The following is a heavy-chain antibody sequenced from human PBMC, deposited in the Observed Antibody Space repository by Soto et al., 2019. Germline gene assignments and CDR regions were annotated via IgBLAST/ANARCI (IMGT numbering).Heavy chain of an antibody. CDR1: GYTFTSYA. V-gene: IGHV1-3*01. D-gene: IGHD2-15*01. CDR3: ARGLPLTMDY. Sequence: ASVKVSCQASGYTFTSYAMHWVRQAPGQRLEWMGWINAGNGNTKYSQRFQGRVTITRDTSASTAYMELSSLRSEDTAVFYCARGLPLTMDYWGQGTLVTVSS. CDR2: INAGNGNT. J-gene: IGHJ4*02.